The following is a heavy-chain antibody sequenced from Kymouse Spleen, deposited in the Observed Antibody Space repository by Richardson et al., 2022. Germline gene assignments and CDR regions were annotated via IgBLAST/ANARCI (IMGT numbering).Heavy chain of an antibody. J-gene: IGHJ4*02. Sequence: EVQLVESGGGLVQPGGSLKLSCAASGFTFSGSAMHWVRQASGKGLEWVGRIRSKANSYATAYAASVKGRFTISRDDSKNTAYLQMNSLKTEDTAVYYCTSGIAAAGTGYWGQGTLVTVSS. D-gene: IGHD6-13*01. CDR2: IRSKANSYAT. CDR1: GFTFSGSA. V-gene: IGHV3-73*02. CDR3: TSGIAAAGTGY.